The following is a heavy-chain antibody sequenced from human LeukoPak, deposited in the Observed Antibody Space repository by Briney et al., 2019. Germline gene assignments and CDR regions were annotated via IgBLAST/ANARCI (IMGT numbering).Heavy chain of an antibody. CDR1: GGSISSSSAY. CDR2: IYYSKNT. Sequence: SETLSLTCTVSGGSISSSSAYWGWIRQPPGKGLEWIGSIYYSKNTYYNPSLKSRVTISVDTSKNQFSLKLSSVTAADTAVYYCARSLGGSFYYDYWGQGTLVTVSS. V-gene: IGHV4-39*01. CDR3: ARSLGGSFYYDY. J-gene: IGHJ4*02. D-gene: IGHD2-15*01.